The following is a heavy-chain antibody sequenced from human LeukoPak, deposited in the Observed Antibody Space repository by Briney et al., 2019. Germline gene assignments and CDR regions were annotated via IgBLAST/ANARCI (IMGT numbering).Heavy chain of an antibody. J-gene: IGHJ4*02. CDR2: IGSSAGDT. V-gene: IGHV3-23*01. CDR3: AKYYYTSGSSGGRVFDY. Sequence: GGSLRLSCAASGFTFNSYWMTWVRQAPGKGLEWVSTIGSSAGDTHYADSVKGRFTISRDNSKNSLYLQMNSLRAEDTAVYYCAKYYYTSGSSGGRVFDYWGQGTLVTVFS. D-gene: IGHD3-10*01. CDR1: GFTFNSYW.